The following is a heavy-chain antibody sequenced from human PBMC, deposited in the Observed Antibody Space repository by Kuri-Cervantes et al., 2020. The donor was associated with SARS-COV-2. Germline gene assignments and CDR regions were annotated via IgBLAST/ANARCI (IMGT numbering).Heavy chain of an antibody. Sequence: GGSLRLSCLTSGFVFDFYEMNWVRQAPGKGLEWLSYIRPTASTIYYADSVTGRFTISRDNAQNEVYLHMKGLRAEDTAVYYCARVRAMDMWGQGTMVTVSS. CDR2: IRPTASTI. D-gene: IGHD2-2*01. CDR1: GFVFDFYE. CDR3: ARVRAMDM. J-gene: IGHJ3*02. V-gene: IGHV3-48*03.